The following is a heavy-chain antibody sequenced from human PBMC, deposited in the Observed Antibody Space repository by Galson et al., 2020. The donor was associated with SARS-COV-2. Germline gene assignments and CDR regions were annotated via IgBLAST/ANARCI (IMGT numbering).Heavy chain of an antibody. CDR1: GKTLSGHY. Sequence: ASVKVSCKASGKTLSGHYMNWVRLAPGQGLEWMGRINPNSADTDVAQKFQGRVTMTTDTSLTTAYMELSRLTSDDTAVYYCTRVSNSSPFYHFDPWGQGTLVTVSS. J-gene: IGHJ5*02. CDR2: INPNSADT. V-gene: IGHV1-2*06. CDR3: TRVSNSSPFYHFDP. D-gene: IGHD2-2*01.